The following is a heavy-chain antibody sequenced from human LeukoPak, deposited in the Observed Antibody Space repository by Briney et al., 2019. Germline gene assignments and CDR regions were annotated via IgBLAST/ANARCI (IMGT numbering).Heavy chain of an antibody. CDR3: ARDRVIAVAGTLLSY. Sequence: ASVKVSSKASGYTFTGYYMHWVRQAPGQGLEWMGWIKPNSGGTNYAQKFQGRVTMTRDTSISTAYMELSRLRSDDTAVYYCARDRVIAVAGTLLSYWGQGTLVTVSS. J-gene: IGHJ4*02. V-gene: IGHV1-2*02. CDR2: IKPNSGGT. CDR1: GYTFTGYY. D-gene: IGHD6-19*01.